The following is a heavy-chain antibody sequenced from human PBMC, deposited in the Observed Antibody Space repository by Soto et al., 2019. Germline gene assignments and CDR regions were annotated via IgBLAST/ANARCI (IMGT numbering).Heavy chain of an antibody. CDR2: ISYDGINK. CDR3: AKDLWRDGYPPDAFAT. J-gene: IGHJ3*02. Sequence: TGGSLRLSCVASGFIFSNYGMHWVRQAPGKGLEWVAVISYDGINKYYADSVKGRFIISRDNSKNTLFLQMNSLRADDTAVYYCAKDLWRDGYPPDAFATWGQGTLVTVSS. CDR1: GFIFSNYG. D-gene: IGHD3-3*01. V-gene: IGHV3-30*18.